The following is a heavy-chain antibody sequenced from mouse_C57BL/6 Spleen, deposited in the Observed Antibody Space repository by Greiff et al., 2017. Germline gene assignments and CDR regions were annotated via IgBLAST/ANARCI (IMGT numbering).Heavy chain of an antibody. CDR1: GYSITSGYY. CDR3: ATLDSSYYYAMDY. Sequence: EVKLMESGPGLVKPSQSLSLTCSVTGYSITSGYYWNWIRQFPGNKLEWMGYISYDGSNNYNPSLKNRISITRDTSKNQFFLKLNSVTTEDTATYYCATLDSSYYYAMDYWGQGTSVTVSS. V-gene: IGHV3-6*01. D-gene: IGHD3-2*02. J-gene: IGHJ4*01. CDR2: ISYDGSN.